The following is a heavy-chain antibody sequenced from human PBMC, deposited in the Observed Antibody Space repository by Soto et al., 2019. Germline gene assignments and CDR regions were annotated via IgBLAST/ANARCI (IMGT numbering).Heavy chain of an antibody. CDR1: GFTVSSNY. J-gene: IGHJ5*02. CDR2: IYSGGST. V-gene: IGHV3-66*01. Sequence: EVQLVESGGGLVQPGGSLRLSCAASGFTVSSNYMSWVRQAPGKGLEWVSVIYSGGSTYYAFSVKGRFTIYRDSSKNTLYRQMNSVRADCTAVYYCVLHEWFDPWGQGTLVTVSS. CDR3: VLHEWFDP.